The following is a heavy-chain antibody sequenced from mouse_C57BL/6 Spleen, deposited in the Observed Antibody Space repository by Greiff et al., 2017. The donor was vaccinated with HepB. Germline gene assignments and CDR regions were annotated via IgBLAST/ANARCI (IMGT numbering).Heavy chain of an antibody. Sequence: EVQLQQSGPELVKPGASVKISCKASGYTFTDYYMNWVKQSHGKSLEWIGDINPNNGGTSYNQKFKGKATLTVDKSSSTADMELRSLTSADSAVYYCARRYYYGSSPYYFDYWGQGTTLTVSS. CDR2: INPNNGGT. CDR3: ARRYYYGSSPYYFDY. V-gene: IGHV1-26*01. CDR1: GYTFTDYY. J-gene: IGHJ2*01. D-gene: IGHD1-1*01.